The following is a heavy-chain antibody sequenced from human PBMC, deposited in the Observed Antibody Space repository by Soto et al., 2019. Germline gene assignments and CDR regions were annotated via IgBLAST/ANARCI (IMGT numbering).Heavy chain of an antibody. Sequence: QVQLQESGPGLVKPSETLSLTCTVSGGSVGSGSYYWSWIRQPPGKGLEWIGYIYYSGSTNDNSSLKSRVTISVDTSKNQFSLKLSSVTAADTAVYYCARSLYSSSSRESQYYYYGMDVWGQGTTVTVSS. CDR2: IYYSGST. CDR3: ARSLYSSSSRESQYYYYGMDV. V-gene: IGHV4-61*01. J-gene: IGHJ6*02. CDR1: GGSVGSGSYY. D-gene: IGHD6-6*01.